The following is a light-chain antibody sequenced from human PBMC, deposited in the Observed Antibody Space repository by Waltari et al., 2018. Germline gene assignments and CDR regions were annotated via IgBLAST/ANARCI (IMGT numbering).Light chain of an antibody. J-gene: IGLJ2*01. Sequence: HSALTQPPSVSGSPGQSVTIFCTGTSSDVGGYNSVSWYQQHPGQAPRLMIYDVSERPSGVAERFSGSKSGNTASLTISGLQAYDEADYYCSSQAGSYVRVFGGGTKLTVL. CDR3: SSQAGSYVRV. CDR1: SSDVGGYNS. CDR2: DVS. V-gene: IGLV2-8*01.